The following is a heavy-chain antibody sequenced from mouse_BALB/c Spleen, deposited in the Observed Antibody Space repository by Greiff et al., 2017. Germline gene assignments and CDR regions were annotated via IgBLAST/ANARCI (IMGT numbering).Heavy chain of an antibody. V-gene: IGHV5-12-2*01. Sequence: KLVESGGGLVQPGGSLKLSRAASGFTFCSYTMSWVCQTPEKRLEWVAYISNGGGSTYYPDTVKGRFTISRDNAKNTLYMQMSSLKSEDTAMYYCARRSLAAMDYWGQGTSVTVSS. J-gene: IGHJ4*01. CDR1: GFTFCSYT. CDR3: ARRSLAAMDY. CDR2: ISNGGGST.